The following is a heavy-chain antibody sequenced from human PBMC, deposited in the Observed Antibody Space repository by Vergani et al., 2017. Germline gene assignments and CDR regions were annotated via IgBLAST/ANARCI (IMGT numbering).Heavy chain of an antibody. V-gene: IGHV3-23*01. CDR1: IFLFSXXP. J-gene: IGHJ6*03. CDR3: AKCSPPPILRSLEGGDYYYYMDV. CDR2: CSGSCSST. Sequence: EVQLLESGGGLVQPGGSLPLPSPASIFLFSXXPLPSLPPPHAHPLSFGSTCSGSCSSTNYADSVKGRFNISRDNSKNTLYLQMNSLRAEDTAVYYCAKCSPPPILRSLEGGDYYYYMDVWGKGTTVTVSS. D-gene: IGHD3-3*01.